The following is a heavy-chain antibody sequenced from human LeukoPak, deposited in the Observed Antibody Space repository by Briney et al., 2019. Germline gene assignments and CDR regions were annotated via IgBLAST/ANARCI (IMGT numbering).Heavy chain of an antibody. V-gene: IGHV1-8*01. CDR3: ARGDSRGDIVVVVAATLYYGMDV. D-gene: IGHD2-15*01. J-gene: IGHJ6*02. CDR1: GYTFTSYD. CDR2: INPNSGNT. Sequence: ASVKVSCKASGYTFTSYDINWVRQATGQGLEWMGWINPNSGNTGYAQKFQGRVTMTRNTSISTAYVELSSLRSEDTAVYYCARGDSRGDIVVVVAATLYYGMDVSGQGTTVTVSS.